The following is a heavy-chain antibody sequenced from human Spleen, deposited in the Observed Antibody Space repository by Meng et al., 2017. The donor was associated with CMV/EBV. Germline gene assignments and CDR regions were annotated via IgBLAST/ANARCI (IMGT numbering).Heavy chain of an antibody. CDR1: GFTFSSYE. J-gene: IGHJ6*02. CDR2: ISSSGSTI. V-gene: IGHV3-48*03. D-gene: IGHD3-22*01. CDR3: ARAVRPSYYYYGMDV. Sequence: SLKISCAASGFTFSSYEMNWVRQAPGKGLEWVSYISSSGSTIYYADSVKGRFTISRDNAKNSLYLQMNSLRAEDTAVYYCARAVRPSYYYYGMDVWGQGTTVTVSS.